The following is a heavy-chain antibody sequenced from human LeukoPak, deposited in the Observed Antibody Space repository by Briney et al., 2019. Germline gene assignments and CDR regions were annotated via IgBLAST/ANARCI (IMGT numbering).Heavy chain of an antibody. V-gene: IGHV4-39*07. Sequence: SETLSLTCTVSGVSISSSNSYWGWIRQPPGKGLEWIGSIYYSGNTYYNASLKSRVTISIDTSKNQFSLKLSSVTAADTAVYFCARDPNSRDLKNDSWGQGTLVTVSS. CDR3: ARDPNSRDLKNDS. D-gene: IGHD3/OR15-3a*01. J-gene: IGHJ4*02. CDR1: GVSISSSNSY. CDR2: IYYSGNT.